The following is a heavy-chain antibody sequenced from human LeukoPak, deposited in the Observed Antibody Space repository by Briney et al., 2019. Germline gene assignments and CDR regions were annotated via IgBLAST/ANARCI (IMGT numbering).Heavy chain of an antibody. V-gene: IGHV4-39*01. Sequence: PSETLSLTCTVSGGSISSSPYYWGWIRQPPGKGLEWIGNIYYSGSTYYNPSLKTRVTISVDASKNQFSLKLTSVTAADTAVYYCARHASVDGNWPRPLDYWGQGSLVTVSS. CDR1: GGSISSSPYY. D-gene: IGHD6-19*01. CDR3: ARHASVDGNWPRPLDY. J-gene: IGHJ4*02. CDR2: IYYSGST.